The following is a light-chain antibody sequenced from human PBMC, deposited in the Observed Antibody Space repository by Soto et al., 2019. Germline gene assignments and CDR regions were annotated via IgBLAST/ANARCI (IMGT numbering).Light chain of an antibody. Sequence: DIVVTQSPATLSVSPGDRATLSCRASQSVSNNLAWYQEKSGQTPRHLIYAATTRATGVPARFSGSGSGTEFTLTISSLQSEDFAVYYCQQYNNWPPLTFGGGTKVEIK. CDR1: QSVSNN. J-gene: IGKJ4*01. V-gene: IGKV3-15*01. CDR2: AAT. CDR3: QQYNNWPPLT.